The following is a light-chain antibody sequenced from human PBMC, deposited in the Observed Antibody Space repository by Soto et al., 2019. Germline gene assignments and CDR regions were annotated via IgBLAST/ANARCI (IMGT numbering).Light chain of an antibody. CDR2: DTS. Sequence: EIVLTQSPATLSLSPGERATLSCRTSQSVRSYLGWFQQKPGQAPSLLIFDTSHRATGDAARFSGSGSGTDFTHTISRLEPEDSAVYYCQQRYDWAVTFGPGTKVESK. CDR1: QSVRSY. CDR3: QQRYDWAVT. V-gene: IGKV3-11*01. J-gene: IGKJ3*01.